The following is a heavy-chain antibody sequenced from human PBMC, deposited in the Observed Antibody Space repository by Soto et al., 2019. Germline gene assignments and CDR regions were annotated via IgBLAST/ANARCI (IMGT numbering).Heavy chain of an antibody. V-gene: IGHV4-59*08. CDR2: IYYSGST. D-gene: IGHD3-10*01. CDR3: ARQLDSILFGY. J-gene: IGHJ4*02. Sequence: KPSETLSLTCTVSGGSISSYYGSWIRQPPGKGLEWIGSIYYSGSTNYNPSLKSRVTISVDTSKNQFSLKLSSVTAADTAVYYCARQLDSILFGYWGQGTLVTVSS. CDR1: GGSISSYY.